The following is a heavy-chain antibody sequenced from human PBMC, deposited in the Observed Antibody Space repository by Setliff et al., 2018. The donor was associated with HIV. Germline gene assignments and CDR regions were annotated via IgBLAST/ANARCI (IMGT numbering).Heavy chain of an antibody. D-gene: IGHD2-15*01. J-gene: IGHJ3*02. CDR1: GASISDGTFY. V-gene: IGHV4-61*09. CDR3: ARSQETSVAATEI. CDR2: LYIRTGTT. Sequence: KPSETLSLTCTVSGASISDGTFYWSWIRQPAGKGLEWIGHLYIRTGTTNYSPSLKGRVTISLDTSNNQFSLSLSSVTASDTAVYFCARSQETSVAATEIWGQGTMVTV.